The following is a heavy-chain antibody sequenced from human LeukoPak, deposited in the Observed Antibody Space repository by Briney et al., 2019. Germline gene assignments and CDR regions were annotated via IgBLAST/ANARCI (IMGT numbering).Heavy chain of an antibody. D-gene: IGHD3-22*01. J-gene: IGHJ4*02. Sequence: GGSLRLSCAASGFTFDDYAMHWVRQAPGKGLEWVSLISWDGGSTYYADSVKGRFTISRDNSKNSLYLQMNSLRAEDTALYYCAKSVSLGYDSSGPLDYWGQGTLVTVSS. CDR2: ISWDGGST. CDR3: AKSVSLGYDSSGPLDY. CDR1: GFTFDDYA. V-gene: IGHV3-43D*04.